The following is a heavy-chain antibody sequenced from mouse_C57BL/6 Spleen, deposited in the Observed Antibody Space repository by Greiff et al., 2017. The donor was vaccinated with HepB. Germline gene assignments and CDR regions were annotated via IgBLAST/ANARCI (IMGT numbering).Heavy chain of an antibody. D-gene: IGHD3-2*02. CDR1: GYTFTSYW. CDR2: IDPSDSET. V-gene: IGHV1-52*01. J-gene: IGHJ3*01. Sequence: QVHVKQPGAELVRPGSSVKLSCKASGYTFTSYWMHWVKQRPIQGLEWIGNIDPSDSETHYNQKFKDKATLTVDKSSSTAYMQLSSLTSEDSAVYYCARRAQATSDWFAYWGQGTLVTVSA. CDR3: ARRAQATSDWFAY.